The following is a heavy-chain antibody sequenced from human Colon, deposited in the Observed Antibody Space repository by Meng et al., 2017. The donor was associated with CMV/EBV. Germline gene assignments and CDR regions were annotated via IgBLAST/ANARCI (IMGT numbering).Heavy chain of an antibody. CDR2: SYYTGST. J-gene: IGHJ4*01. D-gene: IGHD2-2*01. V-gene: IGHV4-34*01. Sequence: QVQLQQWGAGLLKPSGTPSLTCAVYGESFSGYYCTWIRQPPGRGLEWIGESYYTGSTNYSPSLKSRVTISLDTSKNQFSLKLNSVTAADTAVYYCARATKSSCWEVLDYWGHGTLVTVSS. CDR3: ARATKSSCWEVLDY. CDR1: GESFSGYY.